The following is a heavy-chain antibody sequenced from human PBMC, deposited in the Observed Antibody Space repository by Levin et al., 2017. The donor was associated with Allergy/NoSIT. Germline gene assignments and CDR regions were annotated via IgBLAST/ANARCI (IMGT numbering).Heavy chain of an antibody. Sequence: GESLKISCAASGFTFSSYGMHWVRQAPGKGLEWVAVIWYDGSNKYYADSVKGRFTISRDNSKNTLYLQMNSLRAEDTAVYYCARNRVTVADDAFDIWGQGTMVTVSS. V-gene: IGHV3-33*01. CDR2: IWYDGSNK. CDR3: ARNRVTVADDAFDI. J-gene: IGHJ3*02. CDR1: GFTFSSYG. D-gene: IGHD6-19*01.